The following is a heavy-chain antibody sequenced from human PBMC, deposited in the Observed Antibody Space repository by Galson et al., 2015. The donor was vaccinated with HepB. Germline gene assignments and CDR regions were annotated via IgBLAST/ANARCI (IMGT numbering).Heavy chain of an antibody. J-gene: IGHJ4*02. D-gene: IGHD1-26*01. V-gene: IGHV3-48*04. CDR2: ISSGSSTI. CDR3: ASGSYLRY. CDR1: GFTFNSYN. Sequence: SLRLSCAASGFTFNSYNMNWVRQAPGKGLECVSYISSGSSTIYYADSVKGRFTISRDNAKNSLYLQMNSLRAEDTAVYYCASGSYLRYWGQGTLVTVSS.